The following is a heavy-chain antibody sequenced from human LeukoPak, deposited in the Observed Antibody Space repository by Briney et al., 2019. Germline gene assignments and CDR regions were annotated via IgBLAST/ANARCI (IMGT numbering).Heavy chain of an antibody. Sequence: TSETLSLTCTVSGGAINSGHFWNWLRQTPGSGPEYLGYVSYTGITYYNPSLMSRVNMSVDTSKKQFSLTLTSVTAADTATYYCARGNDYFDYWGQGSLVTVSS. CDR1: GGAINSGHF. D-gene: IGHD3-16*01. V-gene: IGHV4-31*03. CDR3: ARGNDYFDY. J-gene: IGHJ4*02. CDR2: VSYTGIT.